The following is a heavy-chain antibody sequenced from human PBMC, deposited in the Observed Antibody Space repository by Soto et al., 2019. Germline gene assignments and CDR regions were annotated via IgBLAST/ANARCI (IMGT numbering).Heavy chain of an antibody. V-gene: IGHV3-21*01. CDR1: GFTFSSYS. CDR3: ARTYSSGYYNDAFDI. D-gene: IGHD3-22*01. J-gene: IGHJ3*02. Sequence: EVQLVESGGGLVKPGGSLRLSCAASGFTFSSYSMNWVRQAPGKGLEWVSSISSSSYIYYADSVKGRFTISRDNAKNSLYLQMNSLRAEDTAVYYCARTYSSGYYNDAFDIWGQGTMVTVSS. CDR2: ISSSSYI.